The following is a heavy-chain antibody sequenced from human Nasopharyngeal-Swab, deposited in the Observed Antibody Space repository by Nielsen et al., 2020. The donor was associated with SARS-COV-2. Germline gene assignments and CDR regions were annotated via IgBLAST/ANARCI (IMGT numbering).Heavy chain of an antibody. J-gene: IGHJ4*02. CDR1: GFTSSHYA. CDR2: IYADGTST. CDR3: SKSGAAGVPR. V-gene: IGHV3-23*03. D-gene: IGHD6-13*01. Sequence: GGSLRLSCAASGFTSSHYAMSWVRQAPGKGLEWVSVIYADGTSTYYADSVKGRFTISRDDSKNTLYLQMNGLRADDTAVYYCSKSGAAGVPRWGQGTLVTVSS.